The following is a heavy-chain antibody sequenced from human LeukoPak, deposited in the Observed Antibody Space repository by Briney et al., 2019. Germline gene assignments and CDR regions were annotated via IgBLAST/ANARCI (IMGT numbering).Heavy chain of an antibody. CDR3: AKSHLIYGGNPDY. D-gene: IGHD4-23*01. Sequence: GGSLRLSCAASGFTFSSYEMNWVRQAPGKGLEWVSYISSSGSTIYYADSVKGPFTISRDNSKNTLYLQMNSLRAEDTALYYCAKSHLIYGGNPDYWGQGTLVTVSS. CDR1: GFTFSSYE. V-gene: IGHV3-48*03. J-gene: IGHJ4*02. CDR2: ISSSGSTI.